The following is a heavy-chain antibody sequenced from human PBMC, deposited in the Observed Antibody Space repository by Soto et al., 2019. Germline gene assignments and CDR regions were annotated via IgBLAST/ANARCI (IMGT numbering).Heavy chain of an antibody. CDR2: IYTSGST. D-gene: IGHD3-22*01. CDR1: GGSISSYY. CDR3: ARDLVFSSGYYYLDY. J-gene: IGHJ4*02. Sequence: PSETLSLTCTVSGGSISSYYWIWIRQPAGKGLEWIGRIYTSGSTNYNPSLKSRVTMSVDTSKNQFSLKLSSVTAADTAVYYCARDLVFSSGYYYLDYWGQGTLVTVSS. V-gene: IGHV4-4*07.